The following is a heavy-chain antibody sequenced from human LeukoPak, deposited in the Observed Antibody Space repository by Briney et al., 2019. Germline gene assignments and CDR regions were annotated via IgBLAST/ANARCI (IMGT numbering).Heavy chain of an antibody. J-gene: IGHJ4*02. D-gene: IGHD2-2*01. CDR3: AKDQKPYCSSTSCYPYGGFDY. V-gene: IGHV3-30*18. Sequence: GGSLRLSCAASGFTFSSYGMHWVRQAPGKGLEWVAVISYDGSNKYYADSVKGRFTISRDNSKNTLYLQMISLRAEDTAVYYCAKDQKPYCSSTSCYPYGGFDYWGQGTLVTVSS. CDR1: GFTFSSYG. CDR2: ISYDGSNK.